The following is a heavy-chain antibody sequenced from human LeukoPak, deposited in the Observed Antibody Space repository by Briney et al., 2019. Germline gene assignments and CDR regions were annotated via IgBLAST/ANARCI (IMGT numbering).Heavy chain of an antibody. CDR2: IYTSGST. D-gene: IGHD4-11*01. Sequence: SETLSLTCAVSGGSISSYYWSWIRHPAGKGLEWIGRIYTSGSTNYNPSLKSRVTISVDKSKNQFSLRLSSVTAADTAVYYCARDRSVTTVAVPTMDVWGKGTTVTVSS. J-gene: IGHJ6*03. V-gene: IGHV4-4*07. CDR1: GGSISSYY. CDR3: ARDRSVTTVAVPTMDV.